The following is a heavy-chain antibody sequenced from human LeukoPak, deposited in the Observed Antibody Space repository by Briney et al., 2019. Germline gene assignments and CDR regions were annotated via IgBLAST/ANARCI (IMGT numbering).Heavy chain of an antibody. D-gene: IGHD3-3*01. V-gene: IGHV4-4*02. J-gene: IGHJ3*02. CDR3: ARVFWSGYSRGAFDI. CDR1: GGSISSNNW. Sequence: SETLSLTCAVSGGSISSNNWWSWVRQPPGKGLEWIGEIYHSGSTNYNPSLKSPVIISVDKSKNQFSLKLSSVTAADTAVYYCARVFWSGYSRGAFDIWGQGTMVTVSS. CDR2: IYHSGST.